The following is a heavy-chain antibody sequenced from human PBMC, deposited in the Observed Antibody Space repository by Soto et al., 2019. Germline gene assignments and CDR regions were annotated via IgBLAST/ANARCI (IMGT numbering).Heavy chain of an antibody. Sequence: GGSLRLSCAASGFTFSNAWMNWVRQAPGKGLEWVGRIKSKTDGGTTDYAAPVKGRFTISRDDSKNTLYLQMNSLKTEDTAVYYCTTDWRYCSGGSCHPVDYWGEGTLVTVSS. CDR1: GFTFSNAW. CDR2: IKSKTDGGTT. V-gene: IGHV3-15*07. CDR3: TTDWRYCSGGSCHPVDY. D-gene: IGHD2-15*01. J-gene: IGHJ4*02.